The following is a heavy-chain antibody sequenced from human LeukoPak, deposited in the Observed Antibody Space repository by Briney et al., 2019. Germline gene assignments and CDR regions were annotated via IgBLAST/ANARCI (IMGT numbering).Heavy chain of an antibody. D-gene: IGHD3-10*01. V-gene: IGHV3-23*01. CDR2: ISDSGGST. J-gene: IGHJ4*02. Sequence: GSLRLSCAASGFTFSSFGMSWVRQAPGKGLEWVSGISDSGGSTYYADSVKGRFTISRDNSKNTLYLQMNSLRAEDTAVYYCAKDHYYGSGSYLGWGQGTLVTVSS. CDR3: AKDHYYGSGSYLG. CDR1: GFTFSSFG.